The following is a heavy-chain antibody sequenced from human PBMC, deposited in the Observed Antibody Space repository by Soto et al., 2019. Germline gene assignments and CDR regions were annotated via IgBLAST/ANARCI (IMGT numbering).Heavy chain of an antibody. D-gene: IGHD2-8*01. CDR3: ARGHSTDCSNGVCSFFYNHEMDV. CDR2: INPNSGGT. CDR1: GYSFTDYH. J-gene: IGHJ6*02. Sequence: ASVKVSCKASGYSFTDYHIHCVRRAPGQGLEWLGRINPNSGGTSTAQKFQGWVTMTRDRSISTVYMELTRLRSDDTAVYFCARGHSTDCSNGVCSFFYNHEMDVWGQGTTVTVSS. V-gene: IGHV1-2*04.